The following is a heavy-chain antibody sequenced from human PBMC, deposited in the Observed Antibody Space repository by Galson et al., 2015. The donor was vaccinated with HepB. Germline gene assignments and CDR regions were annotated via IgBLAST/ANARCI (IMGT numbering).Heavy chain of an antibody. D-gene: IGHD2-2*01. Sequence: SLRLSCAASGLTFTNYAMSWVRQSPGKGLEWIGEIYQSGTTNYNPSLKSRVTISIDKSKNQFSLKLTSVTAADTAVYYCANLGYCGTDDCHSVYWSQGTLVTVSS. J-gene: IGHJ4*01. CDR3: ANLGYCGTDDCHSVY. CDR1: GLTFTNYAM. CDR2: IYQSGTT. V-gene: IGHV4-4*02.